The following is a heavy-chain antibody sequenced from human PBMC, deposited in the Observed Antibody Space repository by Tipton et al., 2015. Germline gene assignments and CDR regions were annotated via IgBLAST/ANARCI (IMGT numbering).Heavy chain of an antibody. CDR1: GGSISSGGYY. Sequence: TLSLTCTVSGGSISSGGYYWSWLRQHPGKGLEWIGYISNSGSTYYNPSLNSRVTISLDTSKNQFSLHLRSVTAADTAVYYCARDLFAGAAAGTVFPWGQGTLVTVSS. D-gene: IGHD6-13*01. J-gene: IGHJ4*02. CDR2: ISNSGST. CDR3: ARDLFAGAAAGTVFP. V-gene: IGHV4-31*03.